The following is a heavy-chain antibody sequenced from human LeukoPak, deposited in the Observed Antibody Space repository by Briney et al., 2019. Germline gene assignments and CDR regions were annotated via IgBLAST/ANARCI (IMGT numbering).Heavy chain of an antibody. D-gene: IGHD6-13*01. J-gene: IGHJ5*02. Sequence: ASMKVSCKASGYTFTSYDINWVRQATGQGLEWMGWMNPNSGNTGYAQKFQGRVTMTRNTSISTAYMELSSLRSEDTAVYYCARASPYSSTWFQTWGKGPLVTVS. CDR2: MNPNSGNT. CDR1: GYTFTSYD. CDR3: ARASPYSSTWFQT. V-gene: IGHV1-8*01.